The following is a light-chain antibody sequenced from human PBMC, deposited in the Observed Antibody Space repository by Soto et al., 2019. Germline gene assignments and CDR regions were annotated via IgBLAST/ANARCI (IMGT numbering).Light chain of an antibody. Sequence: DIQMTQSPSSQSASVGDRVTITCRASQTINTYLNWYQQKPGKAPKLLIYAASTLQSGVPSMFRGSGSWTDFTLTISNVQPEDFATYYCQQSYSTPPCTFCHGTKLEIK. V-gene: IGKV1-39*01. CDR1: QTINTY. J-gene: IGKJ2*02. CDR2: AAS. CDR3: QQSYSTPPCT.